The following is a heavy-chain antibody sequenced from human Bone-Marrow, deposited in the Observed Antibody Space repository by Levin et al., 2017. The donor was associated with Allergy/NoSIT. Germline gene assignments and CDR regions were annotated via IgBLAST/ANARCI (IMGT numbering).Heavy chain of an antibody. J-gene: IGHJ4*02. D-gene: IGHD2/OR15-2a*01. CDR2: IYFDGSKT. CDR1: GFPFSAYG. V-gene: IGHV3-33*01. Sequence: QPGGSLRLSCAASGFPFSAYGMHWIRQGPGKGLEWVAFIYFDGSKTYYADSVEGRFTISRDNSKNTVYLQMDSLSGDDTAMYYCARDRSGNYFYFWGQGTQVTVSS. CDR3: ARDRSGNYFYF.